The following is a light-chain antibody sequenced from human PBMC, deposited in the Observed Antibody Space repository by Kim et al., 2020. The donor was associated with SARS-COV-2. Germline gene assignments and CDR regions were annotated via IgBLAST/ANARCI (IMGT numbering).Light chain of an antibody. J-gene: IGKJ3*01. CDR1: QDLNRW. CDR2: GAS. V-gene: IGKV1-12*01. Sequence: ASVGDRVTITCRASQDLNRWLGWYQQRPGKAPKLLISGASSLQSGVPSRFSGSGSGTEFTLTINNLQPEDFATYYCHQANIFPFAFGPGTKVDIK. CDR3: HQANIFPFA.